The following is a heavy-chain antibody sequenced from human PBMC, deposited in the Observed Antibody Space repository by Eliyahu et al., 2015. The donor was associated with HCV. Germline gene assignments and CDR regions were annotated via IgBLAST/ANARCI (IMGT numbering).Heavy chain of an antibody. CDR1: GDSVSSNSAA. Sequence: QVQLQQSGPGLVKPSQTLSLTCAISGDSVSSNSAAWNWIRQSPSRGLEWLGRTYYRSKWYNDYAVSVKSRITINPDTSKNQFSLQLNSVTPEDTAVYYCAREAWAAAAFNHYYYGMDVWGQGTTVTVSS. J-gene: IGHJ6*02. CDR3: AREAWAAAAFNHYYYGMDV. CDR2: TYYRSKWYN. V-gene: IGHV6-1*01. D-gene: IGHD6-13*01.